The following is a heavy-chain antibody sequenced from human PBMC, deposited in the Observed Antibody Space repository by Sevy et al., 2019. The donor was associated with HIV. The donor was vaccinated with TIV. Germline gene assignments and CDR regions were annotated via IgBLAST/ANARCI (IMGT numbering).Heavy chain of an antibody. CDR1: GYSFTSYW. CDR2: IYPGDSDT. D-gene: IGHD6-13*01. J-gene: IGHJ6*02. V-gene: IGHV5-51*01. Sequence: GESLKISCKGSGYSFTSYWIGWVRQMPGKGLEWMGIIYPGDSDTRYSPSFQGQVTISADKSISTAYLQWSSLKASDTAMYYCARALYSSSWFSNYYYYGMDVWGQGTTVTVSS. CDR3: ARALYSSSWFSNYYYYGMDV.